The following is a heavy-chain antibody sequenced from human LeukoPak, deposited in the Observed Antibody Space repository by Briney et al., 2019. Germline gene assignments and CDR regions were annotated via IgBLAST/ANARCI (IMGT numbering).Heavy chain of an antibody. CDR3: ARQIAYYDFWSGYFFDY. D-gene: IGHD3-3*01. Sequence: SETLSLTCTVSGASISSSSYYWGWIRQPPGKGLEWIGSIYYSGSTYYNPSLKTRVTISVETSQSQFSLKLCALTAADTAVYHCARQIAYYDFWSGYFFDYWGQGTLVTVSS. V-gene: IGHV4-39*01. J-gene: IGHJ4*02. CDR1: GASISSSSYY. CDR2: IYYSGST.